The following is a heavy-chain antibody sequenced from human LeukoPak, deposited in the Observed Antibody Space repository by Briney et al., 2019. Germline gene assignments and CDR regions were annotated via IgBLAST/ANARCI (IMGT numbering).Heavy chain of an antibody. CDR2: IYTSGIT. CDR3: ARECSSSCPRGLDV. Sequence: SETLSLTCTVSGGSISSYFWTWIRQPAGKGLEWIGRIYTSGITNYNPSLKSRLTMSVDTSKNQFSLNLSSVTAADTAVYYCARECSSSCPRGLDVWGQGTRSPSP. V-gene: IGHV4-4*07. J-gene: IGHJ6*02. CDR1: GGSISSYF. D-gene: IGHD2-2*01.